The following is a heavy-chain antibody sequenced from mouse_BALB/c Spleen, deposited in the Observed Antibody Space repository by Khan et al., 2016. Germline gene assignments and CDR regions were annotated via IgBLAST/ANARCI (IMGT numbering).Heavy chain of an antibody. CDR2: IWAGGST. CDR1: GFSLTSYG. Sequence: QVQLKESGPGLVAPSQSLSITCTVSGFSLTSYGVHWVRQPPGKGLEWLGVIWAGGSTNYNSALMSRLSISKDNSKSQVFLKMNSLQTDDTAMYYCARDLSDDWYGDVWGAGTTVTVSS. V-gene: IGHV2-9*02. CDR3: ARDLSDDWYGDV. J-gene: IGHJ1*01.